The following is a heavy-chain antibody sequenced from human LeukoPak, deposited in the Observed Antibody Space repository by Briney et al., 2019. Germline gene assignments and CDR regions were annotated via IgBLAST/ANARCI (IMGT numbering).Heavy chain of an antibody. J-gene: IGHJ4*02. D-gene: IGHD3-10*01. Sequence: SETLSLTCTVSGGSISSSSYYWGWIRQPPGKGLEWIGSIYYSGSTYYNPSLKSRVTISVDTSKNQFSLKLSSVTAADTAVYYCARQGYDGSGSYLGTDFDYWGQGTLVIVSS. CDR1: GGSISSSSYY. V-gene: IGHV4-39*01. CDR2: IYYSGST. CDR3: ARQGYDGSGSYLGTDFDY.